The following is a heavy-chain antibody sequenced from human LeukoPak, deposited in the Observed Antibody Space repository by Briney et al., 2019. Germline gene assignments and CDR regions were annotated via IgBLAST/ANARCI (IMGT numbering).Heavy chain of an antibody. CDR3: ARERHQSFDY. Sequence: PSETLSLTCAVYGGSFSGYYWSWIRQPAGKGLEWIGRIYTSGSTNYNPSLKSRVTMSVDTSKNQFSLKLSSVTAADTAVYYCARERHQSFDYWGQGTLVTVSS. CDR2: IYTSGST. V-gene: IGHV4-4*07. J-gene: IGHJ4*02. CDR1: GGSFSGYY.